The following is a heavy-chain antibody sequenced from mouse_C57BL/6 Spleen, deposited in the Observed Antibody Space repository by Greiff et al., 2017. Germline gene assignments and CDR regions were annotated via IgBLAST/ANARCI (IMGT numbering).Heavy chain of an antibody. J-gene: IGHJ1*03. V-gene: IGHV5-4*03. CDR3: ARAPSTVVARYFGV. CDR2: ISDGGSYT. D-gene: IGHD1-1*01. Sequence: DVMLVESGGGLVKPGGSLKLSCAASGFTFSSYAMSWVRQTPEQRLEWVATISDGGSYTYYPDNVKGRFTISRDKTKNNLYLQMSHLKAEDTAMCYCARAPSTVVARYFGVRGTGTTVTVA. CDR1: GFTFSSYA.